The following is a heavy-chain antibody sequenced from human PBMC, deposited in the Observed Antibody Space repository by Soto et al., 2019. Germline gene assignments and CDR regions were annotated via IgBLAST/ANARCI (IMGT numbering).Heavy chain of an antibody. CDR1: GYTFTSYG. V-gene: IGHV1-18*01. J-gene: IGHJ5*02. CDR3: AREYNWNDANWFDP. CDR2: ISAYNGNT. Sequence: ASVKVSCKASGYTFTSYGISWARQAPGQGLEWMGWISAYNGNTNYAQKLQGRVTMTTDKSTSTAYMELSSLRSEDTAVYYCAREYNWNDANWFDPSGQATLVTVSS. D-gene: IGHD1-1*01.